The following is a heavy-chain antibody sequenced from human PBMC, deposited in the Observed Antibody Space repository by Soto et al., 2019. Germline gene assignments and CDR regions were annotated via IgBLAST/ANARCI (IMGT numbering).Heavy chain of an antibody. CDR2: IIPIFGTA. CDR3: ARVSFSGAMAPSWFDP. J-gene: IGHJ5*02. CDR1: GGTFSSYA. D-gene: IGHD3-16*01. Sequence: ASVKVSCKASGGTFSSYAISWVRQAPGQGLEWMGGIIPIFGTANYAQKFQGRVTITADESTSTAYMELSSLRSEDTAVYYCARVSFSGAMAPSWFDPWGRGTLVTVSS. V-gene: IGHV1-69*13.